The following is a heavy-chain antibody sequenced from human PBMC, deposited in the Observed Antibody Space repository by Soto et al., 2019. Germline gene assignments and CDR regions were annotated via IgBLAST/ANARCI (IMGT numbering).Heavy chain of an antibody. Sequence: SETLSLTCTVSGGSIDSGGLFWTWIRQHPEKGLEWIGYIDYSGNTQYNPSLRSRVRIVADTSKNQFSLRLSSVTAADTAVYYCAREHAYSKYVAQIDYWGQGILVTVSS. CDR3: AREHAYSKYVAQIDY. CDR1: GGSIDSGGLF. J-gene: IGHJ4*02. D-gene: IGHD4-4*01. V-gene: IGHV4-31*03. CDR2: IDYSGNT.